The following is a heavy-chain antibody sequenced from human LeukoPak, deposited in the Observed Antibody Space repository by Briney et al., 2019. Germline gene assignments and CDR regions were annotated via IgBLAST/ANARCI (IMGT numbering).Heavy chain of an antibody. CDR2: VYSSGKT. CDR1: GAPIPYSGPYY. Sequence: PSETLSLTCTVSGAPIPYSGPYYWSWIPQPAGKRLEYIGSVYSSGKTYYSASLQTQVTVSLDRSRKQFSQNLYSSTAADTAVYYCARGISTTLSHSRFDPWGQGTLVTVSS. D-gene: IGHD1-1*01. CDR3: ARGISTTLSHSRFDP. J-gene: IGHJ5*02. V-gene: IGHV4-39*07.